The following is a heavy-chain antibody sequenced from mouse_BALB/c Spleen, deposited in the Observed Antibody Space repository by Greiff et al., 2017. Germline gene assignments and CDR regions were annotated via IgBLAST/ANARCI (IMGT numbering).Heavy chain of an antibody. V-gene: IGHV5-9-4*01. CDR1: GFTFSSYA. CDR2: ISSGGSYT. Sequence: EVQGVESGGGLVKPGGSLKLSCAASGFTFSSYAMSWVRQSPEKRLEWVAEISSGGSYTYYPDTVTGRFTISRDNAKNTLYLEMSSLRSEDTAMYYCAREDDDAMDYWGQGTSVTVSA. J-gene: IGHJ4*01. D-gene: IGHD2-12*01. CDR3: AREDDDAMDY.